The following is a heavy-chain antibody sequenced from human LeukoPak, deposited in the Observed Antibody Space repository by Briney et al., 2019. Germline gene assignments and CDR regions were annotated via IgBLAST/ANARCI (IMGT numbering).Heavy chain of an antibody. CDR2: ISSSSSYI. Sequence: GGSLRLSCAASGFTFSSYSMNWVRQAPGKGLEWVSPISSSSSYIYYADSVKGRFTISRDNAKNALYLQMNSLRAEDTAVYYCARHVGFITMVRGVINNNWFDPWGQGTLVTVSS. D-gene: IGHD3-10*01. CDR3: ARHVGFITMVRGVINNNWFDP. J-gene: IGHJ5*02. V-gene: IGHV3-21*01. CDR1: GFTFSSYS.